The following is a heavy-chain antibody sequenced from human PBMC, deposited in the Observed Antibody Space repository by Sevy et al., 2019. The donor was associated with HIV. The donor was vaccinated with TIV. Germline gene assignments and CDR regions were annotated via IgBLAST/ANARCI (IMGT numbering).Heavy chain of an antibody. CDR3: VRAGSGSLPFFDY. CDR2: TRNKANSYTT. V-gene: IGHV3-72*01. J-gene: IGHJ4*02. CDR1: GFTFSDHY. D-gene: IGHD1-26*01. Sequence: GGSLRLSCAASGFTFSDHYMDWVRQAPGKGLEWVGRTRNKANSYTTEYAASVKGRFTISRDDSKNSLYLQMNSLKTEDTAVYYCVRAGSGSLPFFDYWGQGTLVTVSS.